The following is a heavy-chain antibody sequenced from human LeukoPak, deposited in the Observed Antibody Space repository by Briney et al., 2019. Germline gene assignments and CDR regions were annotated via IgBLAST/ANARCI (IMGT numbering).Heavy chain of an antibody. Sequence: SETLSLTCTVSGGSINTYFWSWIRQPPGKGLHWIGYIYYSGSTNYNPSLKSRVTISVDTSKNQFSLKLSSVTAADTAVYYCARGVTGGWYGDFQHWGQGTLVTVSS. CDR2: IYYSGST. D-gene: IGHD6-19*01. CDR1: GGSINTYF. CDR3: ARGVTGGWYGDFQH. V-gene: IGHV4-59*01. J-gene: IGHJ1*01.